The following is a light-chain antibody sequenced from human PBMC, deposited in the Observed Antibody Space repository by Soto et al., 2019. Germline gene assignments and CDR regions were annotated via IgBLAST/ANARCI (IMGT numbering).Light chain of an antibody. CDR3: QQYNNWPWT. CDR1: QSISDT. J-gene: IGKJ1*01. Sequence: DIVLTQSPGTLSLSPGERATLSCRASQSISDTLAWYQQKPGQAPRLLIYSASARATGFPARFSGSGSGTDFTLTISSLQSEDFAVYYCQQYNNWPWTFGQGTKVEIK. CDR2: SAS. V-gene: IGKV3-15*01.